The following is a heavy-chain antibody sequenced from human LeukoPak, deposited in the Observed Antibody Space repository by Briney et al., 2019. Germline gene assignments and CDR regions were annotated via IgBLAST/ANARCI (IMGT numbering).Heavy chain of an antibody. CDR2: IYYSGST. D-gene: IGHD4-17*01. CDR1: GGSISSSSYY. J-gene: IGHJ5*02. V-gene: IGHV4-39*07. CDR3: ARDGGDGDYDGGNWFDP. Sequence: KPSETLSLTCTVSGGSISSSSYYWGWIRQPPGKGLEWIGSIYYSGSTYYNPSLKSRVTISVDTSKNQFSLKLSSVTAADTAVYYCARDGGDGDYDGGNWFDPWGQGTLVTVSS.